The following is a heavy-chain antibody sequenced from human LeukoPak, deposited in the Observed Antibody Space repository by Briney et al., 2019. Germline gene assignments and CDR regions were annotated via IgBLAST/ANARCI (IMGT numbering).Heavy chain of an antibody. CDR1: GSTFSSYS. CDR2: ISSSSSYI. V-gene: IGHV3-21*01. CDR3: ARWPSGPYSTYYMDV. J-gene: IGHJ6*03. D-gene: IGHD2-21*01. Sequence: GGSLRLSCAASGSTFSSYSMNWVRQAPGKGLEWVSSISSSSSYIYYADSLKGRFTVSRDNGKNSLYLQMNSLRVEDTAVYYCARWPSGPYSTYYMDVWGKGTTVTVSS.